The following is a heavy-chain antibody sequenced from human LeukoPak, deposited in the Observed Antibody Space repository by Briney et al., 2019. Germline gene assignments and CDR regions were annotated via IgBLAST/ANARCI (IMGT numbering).Heavy chain of an antibody. CDR2: IIPIFGTA. V-gene: IGHV1-69*05. CDR1: GGTFSSYA. J-gene: IGHJ4*02. D-gene: IGHD3-22*01. Sequence: GASVKVSCKASGGTFSSYAISWVRQAPGQGLGWMGRIIPIFGTANYAQKFQGRVTITTDESTSTAYMELSSLRSEDTAVYYCARDSSGYYPFDYWGQGTLVTVSS. CDR3: ARDSSGYYPFDY.